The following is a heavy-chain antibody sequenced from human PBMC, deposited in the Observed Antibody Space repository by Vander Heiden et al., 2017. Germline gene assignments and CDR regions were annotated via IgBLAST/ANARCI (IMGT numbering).Heavy chain of an antibody. J-gene: IGHJ6*02. V-gene: IGHV3-21*04. CDR3: AREPDDFYYGLDV. CDR2: ISSSSSDI. Sequence: EAQLVESGGGLVKPGGSLRLSCAASKFIFDSYTIHWVRRAPGKGLEWVSSISSSSSDIYYADSVKGRFSITRDNAKKTVNLQMNTLRVDDTGIYYCAREPDDFYYGLDVWGPGTTVTVSS. CDR1: KFIFDSYT.